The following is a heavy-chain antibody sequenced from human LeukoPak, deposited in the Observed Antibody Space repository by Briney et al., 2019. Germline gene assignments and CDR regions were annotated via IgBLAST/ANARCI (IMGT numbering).Heavy chain of an antibody. Sequence: PGGSLRLSCAASGFTFRSYSMNWVRQAPGEGLEWLSYISERTGTICYADSVKGRFTISRDNAKNSLYLQMNSLRAEDTAVYYCAELGITMIGGVWGKGTTVTISS. V-gene: IGHV3-48*04. J-gene: IGHJ6*04. CDR2: ISERTGTI. D-gene: IGHD3-10*02. CDR1: GFTFRSYS. CDR3: AELGITMIGGV.